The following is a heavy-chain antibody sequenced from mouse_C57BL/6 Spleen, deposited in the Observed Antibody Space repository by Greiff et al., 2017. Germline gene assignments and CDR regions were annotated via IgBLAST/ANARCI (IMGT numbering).Heavy chain of an antibody. V-gene: IGHV10-3*01. CDR3: VSGSSYDWYFDV. D-gene: IGHD1-1*01. CDR2: IRSKSSNYAT. Sequence: EVQRVESGGGLVQPKGSLKLSCAASGFTFNTYAMHWVRQAPGKGLEWVARIRSKSSNYATYYADSVKDRFTISRDDSQSMLYLQMNNLKTEDTAMYYCVSGSSYDWYFDVWGTGTTVTVSS. J-gene: IGHJ1*03. CDR1: GFTFNTYA.